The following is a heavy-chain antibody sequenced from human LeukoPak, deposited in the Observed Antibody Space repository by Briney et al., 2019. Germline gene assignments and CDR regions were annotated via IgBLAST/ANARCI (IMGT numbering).Heavy chain of an antibody. CDR3: ARDRLRFLEWLSRPS. D-gene: IGHD3-3*01. Sequence: GGSLRLSCAASGFIFSGYWMTWVRQAPGKGLEWVANIKQDGSEKYYVDSVKGRFTISRDNAKNSLYLQMNSLRAEDTAVYYCARDRLRFLEWLSRPSWGQGTLVTVSS. V-gene: IGHV3-7*01. CDR1: GFIFSGYW. CDR2: IKQDGSEK. J-gene: IGHJ5*02.